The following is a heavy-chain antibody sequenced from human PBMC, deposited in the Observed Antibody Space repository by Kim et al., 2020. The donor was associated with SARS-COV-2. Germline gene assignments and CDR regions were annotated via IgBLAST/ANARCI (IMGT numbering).Heavy chain of an antibody. CDR3: ARDGVAVAGTYYYYGMDV. V-gene: IGHV3-11*04. D-gene: IGHD6-19*01. Sequence: GGSLRLSCAASGFTFSDYYMSWIRQAPGKGLEWVSYISSSGSTIYYADSVKGRFTISRDNDKNSLYLQMNSLRAEDTAVYYCARDGVAVAGTYYYYGMDVWGQGTTVTVS. CDR1: GFTFSDYY. CDR2: ISSSGSTI. J-gene: IGHJ6*02.